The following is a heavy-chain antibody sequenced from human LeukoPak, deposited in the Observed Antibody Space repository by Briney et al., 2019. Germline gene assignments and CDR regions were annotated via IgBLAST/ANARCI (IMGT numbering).Heavy chain of an antibody. V-gene: IGHV3-23*01. CDR2: IRSTGAST. J-gene: IGHJ3*02. CDR3: AKGALYGSGSYYSAFDI. D-gene: IGHD3-10*01. CDR1: GFTFSAIA. Sequence: PGGSLRLSCAASGFTFSAIAMTWVRQAPGKGLEWVSIIRSTGASTYYADSVKGRFTISRDNSKNTLYHQMNILTAKDTAVYYCAKGALYGSGSYYSAFDIWGQGTMVTVSS.